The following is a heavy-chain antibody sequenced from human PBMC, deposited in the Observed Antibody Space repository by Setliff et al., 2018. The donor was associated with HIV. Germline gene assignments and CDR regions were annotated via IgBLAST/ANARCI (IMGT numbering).Heavy chain of an antibody. Sequence: GGSLRLSCAASGFAFSNYWMSWVRQAPGKGLEWVANIKKDGSEKSYVGSVKGRFTISRDDAKRSLYLQMNRLKTDDTAFYYCATFADGPDSWGQGTLVTVSS. D-gene: IGHD3-3*01. CDR2: IKKDGSEK. V-gene: IGHV3-7*02. CDR3: ATFADGPDS. J-gene: IGHJ4*02. CDR1: GFAFSNYW.